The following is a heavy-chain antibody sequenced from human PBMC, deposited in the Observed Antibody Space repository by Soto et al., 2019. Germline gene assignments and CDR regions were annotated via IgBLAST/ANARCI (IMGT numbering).Heavy chain of an antibody. Sequence: GRSLRLSCAASGVTISTYWMNWVRQAPGKGLEWVAHIKQDGTETYYVDSVTARLTISRDNAKNLLYLQMISLRAEDTAVFYGARAVATGAEYWRQGTLVTVS. J-gene: IGHJ4*02. CDR3: ARAVATGAEY. V-gene: IGHV3-7*03. CDR1: GVTISTYW. CDR2: IKQDGTET.